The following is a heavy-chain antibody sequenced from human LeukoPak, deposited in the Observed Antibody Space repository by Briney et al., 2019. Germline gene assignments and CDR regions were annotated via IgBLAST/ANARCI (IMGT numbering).Heavy chain of an antibody. V-gene: IGHV3-30*18. D-gene: IGHD4-17*01. J-gene: IGHJ4*02. CDR1: GFTFSSYG. CDR2: ISYDGSNR. CDR3: AKDASTVTLHADY. Sequence: GGSLRLSCAASGFTFSSYGMQWVRQALGKGLEWVAVISYDGSNRYYADSVKGRFTISRDNSKNTLYLQMNSLRAEDTAVYYCAKDASTVTLHADYWGQGTLVTVSS.